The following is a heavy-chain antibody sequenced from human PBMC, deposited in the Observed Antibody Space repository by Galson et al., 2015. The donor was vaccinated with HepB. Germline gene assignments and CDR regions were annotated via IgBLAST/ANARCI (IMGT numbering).Heavy chain of an antibody. CDR2: IYYSGST. CDR1: GGSVSSGSYY. Sequence: SETLSLTCTVSGGSVSSGSYYWSWIRQPPGKGLEWIGYIYYSGSTNYNPSLKSRVTISVDTSKNQFSLKLSSVTAADTAVYYCAREGLREQQLISWGQGTLVTVSS. J-gene: IGHJ5*02. CDR3: AREGLREQQLIS. D-gene: IGHD6-13*01. V-gene: IGHV4-61*01.